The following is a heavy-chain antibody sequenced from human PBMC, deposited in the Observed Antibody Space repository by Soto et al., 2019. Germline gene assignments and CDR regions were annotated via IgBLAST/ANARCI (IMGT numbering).Heavy chain of an antibody. D-gene: IGHD6-19*01. CDR1: SVSNAW. CDR2: IKSKTDGGTT. J-gene: IGHJ5*01. Sequence: SVSNAWMNWVRQAPGKGLEWAGRIKSKTDGGTTDYAAPVKGRFTISRDDSKNTLYLQMNSLKTEDTAVYYCTTEYSSNWYDYWGQGTLVTVSS. V-gene: IGHV3-15*07. CDR3: TTEYSSNWYDY.